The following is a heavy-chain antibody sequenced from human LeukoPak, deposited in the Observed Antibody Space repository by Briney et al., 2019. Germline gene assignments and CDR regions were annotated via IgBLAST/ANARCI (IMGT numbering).Heavy chain of an antibody. Sequence: SETLSLTCAVYGGSFSGYYWSWIRQPPGKGLEWIGEINHSGRTNYNPSLKSRVTISVDTSKNQFSLKLSSVTAADTAVYYCARCYYDSSGCDYWGQGTLVTVSS. CDR3: ARCYYDSSGCDY. V-gene: IGHV4-34*01. J-gene: IGHJ4*02. CDR2: INHSGRT. CDR1: GGSFSGYY. D-gene: IGHD3-22*01.